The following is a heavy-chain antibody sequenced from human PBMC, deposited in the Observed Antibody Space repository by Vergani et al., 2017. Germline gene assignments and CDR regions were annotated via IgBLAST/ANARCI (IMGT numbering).Heavy chain of an antibody. CDR1: GFTFSSYG. Sequence: QVQLVESGGGVVQPGRSLRLSCAASGFTFSSYGMHWVRQAPGKGLEWVAVISYDGSNKYYADSVKGRFTISRGNSKNTLYLQMNSLRAEDTAVYYCAKDGGMVYRLNYFDYWGQGTLVTVSS. CDR2: ISYDGSNK. CDR3: AKDGGMVYRLNYFDY. D-gene: IGHD2-8*01. J-gene: IGHJ4*02. V-gene: IGHV3-30*18.